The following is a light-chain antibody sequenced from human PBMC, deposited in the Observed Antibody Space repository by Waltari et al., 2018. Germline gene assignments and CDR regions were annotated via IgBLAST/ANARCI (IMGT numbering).Light chain of an antibody. J-gene: IGKJ1*01. Sequence: AIQMTQSPSSLSAVVGDRLTITCRARQAIRNDLSWYQQKPGQAPKLLIYGASFLQRGVPSRFSGSGSGTDFILTISSLQPEDFATYYCLQDYSYPWTFGQGTNVDI. CDR3: LQDYSYPWT. CDR1: QAIRND. CDR2: GAS. V-gene: IGKV1-6*01.